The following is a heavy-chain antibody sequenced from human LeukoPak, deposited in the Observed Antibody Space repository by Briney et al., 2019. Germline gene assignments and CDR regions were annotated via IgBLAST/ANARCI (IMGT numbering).Heavy chain of an antibody. CDR2: INHSGST. Sequence: SETLSLTCAVYGGSFSGYYWSWIRQPPGKGLEWIGEINHSGSTNYNPSLKSRVTISVDTSKNQFSLKLSSVTAADTAVYYCARVPTPTITIFGVVTRYYFDYWGQGTLVTVSS. V-gene: IGHV4-34*01. D-gene: IGHD3-3*01. CDR3: ARVPTPTITIFGVVTRYYFDY. CDR1: GGSFSGYY. J-gene: IGHJ4*02.